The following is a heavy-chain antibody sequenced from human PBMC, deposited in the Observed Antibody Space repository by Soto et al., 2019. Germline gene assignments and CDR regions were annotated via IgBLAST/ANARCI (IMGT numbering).Heavy chain of an antibody. J-gene: IGHJ6*01. CDR2: INAYNGNT. V-gene: IGHV1-18*01. D-gene: IGHD3-16*01. Sequence: QVQLVQSGAEVKNPGASVKVSCKASGYSFTRYGIGWARQAPGQGLEWMGWINAYNGNTNYAQNLQGRLTLTTDTSTTTASMELGSRRSNDPAIYLCAMVDVYVTASPQDVWGQGTTVTVSS. CDR3: AMVDVYVTASPQDV. CDR1: GYSFTRYG.